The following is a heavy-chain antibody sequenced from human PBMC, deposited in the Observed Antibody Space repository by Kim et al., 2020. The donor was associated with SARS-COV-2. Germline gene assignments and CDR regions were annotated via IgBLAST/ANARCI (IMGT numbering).Heavy chain of an antibody. J-gene: IGHJ4*02. Sequence: YYADSVKGQFTISRDNAKNSLYLQMNSLRAEDTAVYYCARAPGYPSYFDYWGQGTLVTVSS. V-gene: IGHV3-21*01. D-gene: IGHD1-1*01. CDR3: ARAPGYPSYFDY.